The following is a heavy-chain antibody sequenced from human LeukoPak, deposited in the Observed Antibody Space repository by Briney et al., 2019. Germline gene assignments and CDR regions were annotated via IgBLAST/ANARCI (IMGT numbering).Heavy chain of an antibody. CDR1: GYTFTSYG. Sequence: GASVKVSCKASGYTFTSYGISWVRQAPGQGLEWMGWISAYNGNTNYAQKLQGRVTMTTDTSTSTAYMELRSLRSDDTAVYYCARGHEYYDFWSGYYLGPFDIWGQGTMVTVSS. J-gene: IGHJ3*02. V-gene: IGHV1-18*01. CDR2: ISAYNGNT. D-gene: IGHD3-3*01. CDR3: ARGHEYYDFWSGYYLGPFDI.